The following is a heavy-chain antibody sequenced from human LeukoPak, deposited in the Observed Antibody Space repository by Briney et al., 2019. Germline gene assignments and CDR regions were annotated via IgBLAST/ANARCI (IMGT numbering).Heavy chain of an antibody. J-gene: IGHJ4*02. Sequence: GGSLRLSCAASGFTFSSYGMHWVRQAPGKGLEWVAVISYDGSNKYYADSVKGRFTISRDNSKNTLYLQMNSLRAEDTAVYYCAREIGWVSDWGQGTLVTVSS. CDR2: ISYDGSNK. CDR1: GFTFSSYG. CDR3: AREIGWVSD. D-gene: IGHD6-13*01. V-gene: IGHV3-30*03.